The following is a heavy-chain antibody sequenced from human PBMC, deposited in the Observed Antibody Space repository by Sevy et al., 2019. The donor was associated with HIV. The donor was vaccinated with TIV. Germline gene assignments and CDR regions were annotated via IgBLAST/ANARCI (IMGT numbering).Heavy chain of an antibody. CDR2: INTSGST. V-gene: IGHV4-4*07. CDR1: GDSFSSYF. Sequence: SETLSLTCTVSGDSFSSYFRAWIRQPAGKGLEWIGHINTSGSTNYNPSLKSRVTMSVDTSKSQFSLKVTSLTAADTAIYFCARSNWVTATNGFSKAYYFDYWGQGSLVTVSS. D-gene: IGHD7-27*01. J-gene: IGHJ4*02. CDR3: ARSNWVTATNGFSKAYYFDY.